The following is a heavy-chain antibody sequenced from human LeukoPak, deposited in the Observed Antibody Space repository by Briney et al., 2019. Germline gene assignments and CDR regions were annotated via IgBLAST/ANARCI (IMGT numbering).Heavy chain of an antibody. J-gene: IGHJ4*02. CDR1: GFTFSSYA. CDR3: ARETQHRSFYSSGWSQLDYFDY. CDR2: ISYDGSNK. D-gene: IGHD6-19*01. Sequence: GGSLRLSCAASGFTFSSYAMHWVRQAPGKGLEWVAVISYDGSNKYYADSVKGRFTISRDNSKNTLYLQMNSLRAEDTAVYYCARETQHRSFYSSGWSQLDYFDYWGRGTLVTVSS. V-gene: IGHV3-30-3*01.